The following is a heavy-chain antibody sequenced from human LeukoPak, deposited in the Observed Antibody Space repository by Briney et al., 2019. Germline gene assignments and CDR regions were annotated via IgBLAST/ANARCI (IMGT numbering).Heavy chain of an antibody. D-gene: IGHD2-2*01. J-gene: IGHJ5*02. CDR2: INPDSGGS. V-gene: IGHV1-2*02. CDR1: GYTFSAFY. CDR3: ARDMPGGIGARATSFAP. Sequence: ASVKVSCKTSGYTFSAFYMHWVRQAPGQGPEWMGWINPDSGGSEYGQKFQGRVTFTSDTSSTTIYMEVRSLKSDDTAAYYCARDMPGGIGARATSFAPWGRGTLVTVSS.